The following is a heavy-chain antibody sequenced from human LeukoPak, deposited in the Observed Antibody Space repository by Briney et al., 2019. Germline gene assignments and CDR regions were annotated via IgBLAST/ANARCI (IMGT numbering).Heavy chain of an antibody. CDR3: ARGGTYNDILSFDP. CDR1: GGSISYYY. V-gene: IGHV4-59*01. CDR2: IYYTGST. J-gene: IGHJ5*02. D-gene: IGHD3-9*01. Sequence: SETLSLTCTVSGGSISYYYWTWIRQSPGKGLQWIGQIYYTGSTYYNPSLKRRVTISVDTSRNQFSLNLTSVTAADTTVYYCARGGTYNDILSFDPWGQGTLVTVSS.